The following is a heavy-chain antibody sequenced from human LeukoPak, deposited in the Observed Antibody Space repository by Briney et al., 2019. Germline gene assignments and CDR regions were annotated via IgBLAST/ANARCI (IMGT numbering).Heavy chain of an antibody. Sequence: GESLKISCETSGYSFASYWLGWVRQMPGKGLEWMGIIYAGDSDTRYSPSFQGQVTISADRSISTAYLQWSSLKASDTAMYYCARRVDSGFSFDFWGQGTLVTVSS. CDR1: GYSFASYW. CDR2: IYAGDSDT. CDR3: ARRVDSGFSFDF. D-gene: IGHD3-22*01. V-gene: IGHV5-51*01. J-gene: IGHJ4*02.